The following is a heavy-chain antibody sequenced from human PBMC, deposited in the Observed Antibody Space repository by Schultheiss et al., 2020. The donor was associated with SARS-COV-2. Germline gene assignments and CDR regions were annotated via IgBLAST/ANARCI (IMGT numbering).Heavy chain of an antibody. Sequence: GSLRLSCAASGFTFSSYGMHWVRQAPGKGLEWVSSIGDSGSRTYYADSVNGRLTISRDNAKNTLYLQMNSLRAEDTAVYYCARESRRTGAVGWFDPLGQGTLVTVTS. CDR1: GFTFSSYG. CDR2: IGDSGSRT. V-gene: IGHV3-21*01. CDR3: ARESRRTGAVGWFDP. D-gene: IGHD1-14*01. J-gene: IGHJ5*02.